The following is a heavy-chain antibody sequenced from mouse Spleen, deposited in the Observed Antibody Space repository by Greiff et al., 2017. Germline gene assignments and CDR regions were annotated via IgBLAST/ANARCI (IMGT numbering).Heavy chain of an antibody. CDR1: GYSITSGYY. Sequence: EVKLMESGPGLVKPSQSLSLTCSVTGYSITSGYYWNWIRQFPGNKLEWMGYISYDGSNNYNPSLKNRISITRDTSKNQFFLKLNSVTTEDTATYYCARHWDPYYFDYWGQGTTLTVSS. D-gene: IGHD4-1*01. CDR3: ARHWDPYYFDY. J-gene: IGHJ2*01. CDR2: ISYDGSN. V-gene: IGHV3-6*01.